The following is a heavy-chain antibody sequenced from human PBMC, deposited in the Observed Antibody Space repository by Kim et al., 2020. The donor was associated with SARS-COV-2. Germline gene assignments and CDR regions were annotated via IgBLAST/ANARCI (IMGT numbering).Heavy chain of an antibody. CDR3: AREGAVYYYDSSGQNWFDP. V-gene: IGHV1-8*01. Sequence: ASVKVSCKASGYTFTSYDINWVRQATGQGLEWMGWMNPNSGNTGYAQKFQGRVTMTRNTSISTAYMELSSLRSEDTAVYYCAREGAVYYYDSSGQNWFDPWDQGTLVTVSS. J-gene: IGHJ5*02. CDR2: MNPNSGNT. CDR1: GYTFTSYD. D-gene: IGHD3-22*01.